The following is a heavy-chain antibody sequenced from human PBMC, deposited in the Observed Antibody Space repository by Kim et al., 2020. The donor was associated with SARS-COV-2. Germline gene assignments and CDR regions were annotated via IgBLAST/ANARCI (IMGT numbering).Heavy chain of an antibody. CDR1: GYSISSGYY. V-gene: IGHV4-38-2*02. J-gene: IGHJ4*02. CDR2: IYHSGST. D-gene: IGHD2-15*01. Sequence: SETLSLTCTVSGYSISSGYYWGWIRQPPGKGLEWIGSIYHSGSTYYNPSLKSRVTISVDTSKNQFSLKLSSVTAADTAVYYCARVGRHPEGDYWGQGTLVTVSS. CDR3: ARVGRHPEGDY.